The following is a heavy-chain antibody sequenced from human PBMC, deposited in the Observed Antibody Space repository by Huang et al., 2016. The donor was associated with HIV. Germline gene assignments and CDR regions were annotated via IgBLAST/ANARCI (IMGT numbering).Heavy chain of an antibody. CDR3: ATKTAAMDI. D-gene: IGHD1-7*01. V-gene: IGHV3-7*01. CDR1: TFTFGAYW. CDR2: IKQDESEK. Sequence: VESGGRLVQPGGSIRLSCVGSTFTFGAYWMSWGRRSPGKVLEWVAKIKQDESEKYYVDSVKGRFNISRDNAKKVLFLEMNNVRVDDTATYYCATKTAAMDIWGQGTTVTVS. J-gene: IGHJ6*02.